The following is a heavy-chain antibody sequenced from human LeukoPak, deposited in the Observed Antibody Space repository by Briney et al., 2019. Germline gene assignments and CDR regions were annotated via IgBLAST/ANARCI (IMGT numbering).Heavy chain of an antibody. D-gene: IGHD3-10*01. CDR1: GGSISSGGYY. J-gene: IGHJ4*02. Sequence: SQTLSLTCTVSGGSISSGGYYWSWIRQPPGKGLEWIGYIYHSGSTYYNPSLKSRVTISVDTSKNQFSLKLSSVTAADTAVYYCARSLRMVRGVRPLFDYWGQGTLATVSS. V-gene: IGHV4-30-2*01. CDR3: ARSLRMVRGVRPLFDY. CDR2: IYHSGST.